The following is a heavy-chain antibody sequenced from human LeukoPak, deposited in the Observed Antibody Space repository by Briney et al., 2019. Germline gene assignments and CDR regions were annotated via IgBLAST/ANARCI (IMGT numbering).Heavy chain of an antibody. D-gene: IGHD1-26*01. J-gene: IGHJ6*03. V-gene: IGHV4-61*02. CDR1: GGSISSGSYY. Sequence: SQTLSLTCTVSGGSISSGSYYWSWIRQPAGKGLEWIGRIYTSGSTNYTHSLKSRGTISVDTSKNHFSLKLSSVTAADTAVYYCARDLGGSYPHYYYYMDVWGKGTTVTVSS. CDR3: ARDLGGSYPHYYYYMDV. CDR2: IYTSGST.